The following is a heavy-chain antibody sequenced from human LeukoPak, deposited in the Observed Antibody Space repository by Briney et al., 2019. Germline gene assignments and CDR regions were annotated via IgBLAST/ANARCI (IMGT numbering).Heavy chain of an antibody. CDR1: GSSISSYY. CDR2: IYTSGST. D-gene: IGHD6-6*01. Sequence: SETLSLTCTVSGSSISSYYWSWIRQPAGKGLEWIGRIYTSGSTNYNPSLKSRVTMSVDTSKNQFSLKLSSVTAADTAVYYCAREGAAARRTGWFDPWGQGTLVTVSS. CDR3: AREGAAARRTGWFDP. V-gene: IGHV4-4*07. J-gene: IGHJ5*02.